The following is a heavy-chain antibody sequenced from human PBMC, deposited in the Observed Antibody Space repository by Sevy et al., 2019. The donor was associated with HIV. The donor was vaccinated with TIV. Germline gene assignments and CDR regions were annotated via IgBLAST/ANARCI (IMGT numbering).Heavy chain of an antibody. CDR2: ISGSASTTYYGGAA. Sequence: GGSLRLSCTASGFTFSTYAMSWVRQAPGKGLEWVSGISGSASTTYYGGAAYYADSVKGRFTITRDNAKNTLYLEMNGLREEDSAVFHCARGLLARPRGDYWYFDLWGRGTLVTVSS. CDR1: GFTFSTYA. CDR3: ARGLLARPRGDYWYFDL. V-gene: IGHV3-23*01. J-gene: IGHJ2*01. D-gene: IGHD6-6*01.